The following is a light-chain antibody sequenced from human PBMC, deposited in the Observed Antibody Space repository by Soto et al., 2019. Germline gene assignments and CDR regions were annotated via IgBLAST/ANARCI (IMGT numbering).Light chain of an antibody. Sequence: DIQMTQSPSTLSASVGDRVTITCRASQSISSWLAWYQQKPGKAPKLLIYDASSLESGVPSRFGGSRSGTEFTLTISSLQPDDFATYYCQQYNTYSWTFGQGTKVDIK. CDR2: DAS. CDR1: QSISSW. J-gene: IGKJ1*01. V-gene: IGKV1-5*01. CDR3: QQYNTYSWT.